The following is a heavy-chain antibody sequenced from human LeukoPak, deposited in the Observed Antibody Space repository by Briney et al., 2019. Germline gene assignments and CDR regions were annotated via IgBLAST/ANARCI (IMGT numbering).Heavy chain of an antibody. V-gene: IGHV5-51*01. CDR3: ARLRYSGYDSADPLDY. D-gene: IGHD5-12*01. Sequence: GESLKISCKGAGYSFTSYWIGWVRQMPGKGLEWMGIIYPGDTDTRYRPSFQGQVTISADKSISTAYLQWSSLKASDTAMYYCARLRYSGYDSADPLDYWGQGTLVTVSS. CDR1: GYSFTSYW. CDR2: IYPGDTDT. J-gene: IGHJ4*02.